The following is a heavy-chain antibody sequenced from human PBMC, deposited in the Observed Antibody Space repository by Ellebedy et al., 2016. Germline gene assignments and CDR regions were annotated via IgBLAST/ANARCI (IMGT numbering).Heavy chain of an antibody. J-gene: IGHJ6*03. V-gene: IGHV3-49*03. CDR3: NSGNLGYYYMDV. CDR1: GFTFGDYA. CDR2: IRSKAYGGTT. D-gene: IGHD1-7*01. Sequence: GESLKISXTASGFTFGDYAMSWFRQAPGKGLEWVGFIRSKAYGGTTEYAASLKTRFTISRDDSKSIVYLQMNSLKTEDTAVYYCNSGNLGYYYMDVWGRGTMVTVSS.